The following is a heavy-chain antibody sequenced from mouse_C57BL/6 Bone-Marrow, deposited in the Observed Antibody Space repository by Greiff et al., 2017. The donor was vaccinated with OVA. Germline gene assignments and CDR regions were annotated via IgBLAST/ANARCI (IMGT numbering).Heavy chain of an antibody. D-gene: IGHD2-5*01. V-gene: IGHV1-19*01. CDR2: INPYNGGT. Sequence: EVQLQQSGPVLVKPGASVKMSCKASGYTFTDYYMNWVKQSHGKSLEWIGVINPYNGGTSYNQKFKGKATLTVDKSSSTAYMELNSLTSEDSAVYYCARFSNLYYYAMDYWGQGTSVTVSS. J-gene: IGHJ4*01. CDR1: GYTFTDYY. CDR3: ARFSNLYYYAMDY.